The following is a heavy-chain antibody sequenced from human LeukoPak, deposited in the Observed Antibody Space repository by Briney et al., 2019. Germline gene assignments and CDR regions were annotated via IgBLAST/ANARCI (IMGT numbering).Heavy chain of an antibody. Sequence: SQTLSLTCAISGDSVSSNTAAWNWIRQSPSRGLDWLERTYYRSKWYNDYAVSVKSRITINPDTSKNQFSLQPNSVTPEDTAVYYCSRSGGSTVAAPDYWGQGTLVTVSS. V-gene: IGHV6-1*01. J-gene: IGHJ4*02. CDR3: SRSGGSTVAAPDY. CDR2: TYYRSKWYN. CDR1: GDSVSSNTAA. D-gene: IGHD6-19*01.